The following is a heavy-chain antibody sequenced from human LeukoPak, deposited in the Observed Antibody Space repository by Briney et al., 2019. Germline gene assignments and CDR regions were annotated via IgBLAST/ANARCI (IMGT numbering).Heavy chain of an antibody. V-gene: IGHV3-9*01. Sequence: GRSLRLSCAASGFTFDDYAMHWVRQAPGKGLEWVSGISWNSGSIGYADSVKGRFTISRDNAKNSLYLQMNSLRAEDTALYYCAKAPYYDILTGYDYWDQGTLVTVSS. CDR3: AKAPYYDILTGYDY. CDR1: GFTFDDYA. CDR2: ISWNSGSI. J-gene: IGHJ4*02. D-gene: IGHD3-9*01.